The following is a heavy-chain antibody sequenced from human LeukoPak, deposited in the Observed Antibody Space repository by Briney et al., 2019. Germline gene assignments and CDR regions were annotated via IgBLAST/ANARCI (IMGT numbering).Heavy chain of an antibody. CDR2: IIPIFGTA. CDR3: ARVIGAAAGQYYFDY. J-gene: IGHJ4*02. V-gene: IGHV1-69*06. D-gene: IGHD6-13*01. CDR1: GGTFSSYA. Sequence: SVKVSCKASGGTFSSYAISWVRQPPGQGLEWMGGIIPIFGTANYAQKFQGRVTITADKSTSTAYMELSSLRSEDTAVYYCARVIGAAAGQYYFDYWGQGTLVTVSS.